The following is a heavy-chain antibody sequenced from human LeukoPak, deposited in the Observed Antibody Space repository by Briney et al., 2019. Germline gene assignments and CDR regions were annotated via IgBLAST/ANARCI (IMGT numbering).Heavy chain of an antibody. J-gene: IGHJ1*01. CDR2: ISRNGRNT. CDR3: ARVDSGSACAS. CDR1: GFTLSSYS. Sequence: PGGSLRLSCAASGFTLSSYSMHWVRQAPGKGLEFVSAISRNGRNTYYGNSVKGRFTISRDISKNRLHLQMGSLRPEDMAVYYCARVDSGSACASWGQGILVTVSS. D-gene: IGHD6-19*01. V-gene: IGHV3-64*01.